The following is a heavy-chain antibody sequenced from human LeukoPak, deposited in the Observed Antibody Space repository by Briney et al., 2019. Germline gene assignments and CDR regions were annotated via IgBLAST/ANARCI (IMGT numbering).Heavy chain of an antibody. Sequence: GGSLRLSCEASGFTFNAYSMNWARQAPGKGLEWVSSIDSSGGYMFYADSVKGRFIISRDNAKDSLYLQMNSLRVEDTAVYYCARVSGYRTLSFDSWGQGTLVTVSS. V-gene: IGHV3-21*06. CDR1: GFTFNAYS. CDR3: ARVSGYRTLSFDS. CDR2: IDSSGGYM. J-gene: IGHJ4*02. D-gene: IGHD6-25*01.